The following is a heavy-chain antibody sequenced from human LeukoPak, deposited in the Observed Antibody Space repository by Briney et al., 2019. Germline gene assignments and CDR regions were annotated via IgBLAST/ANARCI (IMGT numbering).Heavy chain of an antibody. D-gene: IGHD2-2*01. CDR2: IYYSGST. J-gene: IGHJ1*01. Sequence: SETLSLTCTVSGGSISSYYWSWIRQPPGKGLEWIGYIYYSGSTNYNPSLKSRVTISVDTSKNQFSLKLSSVTAADTAVYYCARDGDMMDCSSTSCSSSQYFQHWGQGTLVTVSS. CDR1: GGSISSYY. V-gene: IGHV4-59*12. CDR3: ARDGDMMDCSSTSCSSSQYFQH.